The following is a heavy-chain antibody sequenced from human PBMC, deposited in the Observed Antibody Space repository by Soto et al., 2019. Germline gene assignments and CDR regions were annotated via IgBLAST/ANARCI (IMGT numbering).Heavy chain of an antibody. D-gene: IGHD5-18*01. J-gene: IGHJ6*02. CDR3: AKELRGYSYGRPHYYYGMDV. Sequence: PGGSLRLSCAASGFTFSSYGMHWVRQAPGKGLEWVAVISYDGSNKYYADSVKGRFTISRDNSKNTLYLQMNSLRAEDTAVYYCAKELRGYSYGRPHYYYGMDVWGQGTTVTVSS. V-gene: IGHV3-30*18. CDR1: GFTFSSYG. CDR2: ISYDGSNK.